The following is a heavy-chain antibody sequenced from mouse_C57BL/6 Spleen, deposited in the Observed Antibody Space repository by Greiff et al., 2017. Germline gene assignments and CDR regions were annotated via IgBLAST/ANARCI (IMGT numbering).Heavy chain of an antibody. CDR1: GYAFTNYL. CDR2: INPGSGGT. V-gene: IGHV1-54*01. Sequence: VQLQQSGAELVRPGTSVKVSCKASGYAFTNYLIEWVKQRPGQGLEWIGVINPGSGGTNYNEKFKGKATLTADKSSSTAYMQLSSLTSEDSAVYVCARWGTTVVAEGFDYWGQGTTLTVSS. CDR3: ARWGTTVVAEGFDY. J-gene: IGHJ2*01. D-gene: IGHD1-1*01.